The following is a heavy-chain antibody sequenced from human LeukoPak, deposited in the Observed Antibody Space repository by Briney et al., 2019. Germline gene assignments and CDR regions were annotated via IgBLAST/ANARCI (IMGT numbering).Heavy chain of an antibody. CDR2: VSGSGDRM. CDR1: GFTSSSYA. D-gene: IGHD6-13*01. J-gene: IGHJ4*02. CDR3: AKAAAAPGFDF. Sequence: GGSLRLSCAASGFTSSSYALNWVRQAPGKGLEWVATVSGSGDRMYHADSVKGRFTISRDNSKNTIYLQMNSLRAEDTALYFCAKAAAAPGFDFWGQGTLVTVSS. V-gene: IGHV3-23*01.